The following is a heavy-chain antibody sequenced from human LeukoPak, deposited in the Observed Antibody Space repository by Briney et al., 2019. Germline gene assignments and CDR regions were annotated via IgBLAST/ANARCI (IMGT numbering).Heavy chain of an antibody. CDR1: GGSISSGDYY. V-gene: IGHV4-30-4*01. D-gene: IGHD4-17*01. Sequence: SETLSLTCTVSGGSISSGDYYWSWIRQPPGKGLEWIGYIYYSGSTCYNPSLKSRVTISVDTSKNPFSLKLSSVTAADTAVYYCARGTTEFPGYWGQGTLVTVSS. J-gene: IGHJ4*02. CDR3: ARGTTEFPGY. CDR2: IYYSGST.